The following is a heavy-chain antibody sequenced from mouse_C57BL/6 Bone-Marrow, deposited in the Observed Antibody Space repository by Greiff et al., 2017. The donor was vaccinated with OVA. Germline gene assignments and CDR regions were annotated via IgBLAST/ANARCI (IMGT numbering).Heavy chain of an antibody. J-gene: IGHJ4*01. CDR2: ISSGGDYI. CDR3: TRLLDAMDY. CDR1: GFTFSSYD. V-gene: IGHV5-9-1*02. D-gene: IGHD2-1*01. Sequence: EVNVVESGEGLVKPGGSLKLSCAASGFTFSSYDMSWVRQTPEKRLEWVAYISSGGDYIYYADTVKGRFTISRDNARNTLYLQMSSLKSEDTAMYYCTRLLDAMDYWGQGTSVTVSS.